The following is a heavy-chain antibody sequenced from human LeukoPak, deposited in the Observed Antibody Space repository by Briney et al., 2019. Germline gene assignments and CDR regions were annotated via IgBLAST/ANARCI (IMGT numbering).Heavy chain of an antibody. J-gene: IGHJ5*02. D-gene: IGHD2-2*01. V-gene: IGHV1-8*01. CDR3: ARAPAYCSSASCSRYNWFDP. CDR1: GYTFTSYD. CDR2: MNPNSGNT. Sequence: GASVKVSCKASGYTFTSYDINWVRQATGQGLEWMGWMNPNSGNTGYAQKFQGRVTMTRNTSISTAYMELSSLRSEDTAVYFCARAPAYCSSASCSRYNWFDPWGQGTLVTVSS.